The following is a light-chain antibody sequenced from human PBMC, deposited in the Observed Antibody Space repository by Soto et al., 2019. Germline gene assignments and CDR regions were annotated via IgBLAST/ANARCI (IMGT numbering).Light chain of an antibody. CDR3: QQYETYSQT. CDR1: QSVTTW. CDR2: AAS. J-gene: IGKJ1*01. V-gene: IGKV1-5*01. Sequence: DIQMTQSPSTLSASVGDRVTITCRASQSVTTWLAWYQQKPGKAPKLLIYAASSLESGVPSSFSGIGSETEFTLTINRLQPEDSATYYSQQYETYSQTFGQGTKVEI.